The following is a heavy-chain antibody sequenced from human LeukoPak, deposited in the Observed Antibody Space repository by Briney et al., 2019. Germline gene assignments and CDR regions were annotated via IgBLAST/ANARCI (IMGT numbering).Heavy chain of an antibody. J-gene: IGHJ4*02. CDR1: GFTFHENI. V-gene: IGHV3-49*04. CDR2: IRTKVYGGTT. CDR3: TKGPTGDS. D-gene: IGHD1-14*01. Sequence: GGSLRLSCAASGFTFHENILTWVRQAPGKGLEWAGFIRTKVYGGTTEYAASVKGRFTISRDDSKSIAYLQMNTLKTEDTAVYYCTKGPTGDSWGQGTLVTVSS.